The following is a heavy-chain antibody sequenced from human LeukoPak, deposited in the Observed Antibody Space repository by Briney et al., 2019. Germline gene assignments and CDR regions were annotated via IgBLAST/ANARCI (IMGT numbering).Heavy chain of an antibody. CDR1: VYTFTSND. V-gene: IGHV1-8*03. Sequence: ASENVSCKASVYTFTSNDSNYLRQATGQAPEWIGWMNPNSGNKGYAQKFQGRVTINRNSSLSSASMALSSLRSEDTAVYSCASGARVFDIWGQGTMVTVSS. CDR3: ASGARVFDI. CDR2: MNPNSGNK. J-gene: IGHJ3*02.